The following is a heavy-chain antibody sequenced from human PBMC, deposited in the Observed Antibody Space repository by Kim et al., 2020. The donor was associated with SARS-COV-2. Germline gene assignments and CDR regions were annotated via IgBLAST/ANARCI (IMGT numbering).Heavy chain of an antibody. D-gene: IGHD3-10*01. J-gene: IGHJ4*02. CDR3: ASGLGGVYYFDY. Sequence: SHEQKFQGRVTMTRDTSTSTVYMELSSLRSEDTAVYYCASGLGGVYYFDYWGQGTLVTVSS. V-gene: IGHV1-46*01.